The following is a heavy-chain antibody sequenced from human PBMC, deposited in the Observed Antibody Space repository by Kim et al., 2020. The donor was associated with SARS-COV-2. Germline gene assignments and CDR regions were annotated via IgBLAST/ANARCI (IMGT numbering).Heavy chain of an antibody. Sequence: GGSLRLSCAASGFSFSSNAMHWVRQAPGKGLEWVALISYDGSNKYYADYVKGRFTISRDNSKNTLYLQMNSLRAEDSAVYYCARSYGSVSYPYVYGMDVWGQGTTVTVSS. J-gene: IGHJ6*02. CDR1: GFSFSSNA. V-gene: IGHV3-30*04. CDR3: ARSYGSVSYPYVYGMDV. CDR2: ISYDGSNK. D-gene: IGHD3-10*01.